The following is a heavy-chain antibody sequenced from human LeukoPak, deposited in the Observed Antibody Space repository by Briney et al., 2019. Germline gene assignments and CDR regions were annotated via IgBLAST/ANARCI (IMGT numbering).Heavy chain of an antibody. J-gene: IGHJ4*02. CDR3: ARADGYNLLAY. CDR1: GFTFSSYS. V-gene: IGHV3-21*01. CDR2: ISSSSSYI. D-gene: IGHD5-24*01. Sequence: AGGSLRLSCAASGFTFSSYSMKWVRQAPGEGLEWVSSISSSSSYIYYADSVKGRFTISRDNAKNSLYLQMNSLRAEDTAVYYCARADGYNLLAYWGQGTLVTVSS.